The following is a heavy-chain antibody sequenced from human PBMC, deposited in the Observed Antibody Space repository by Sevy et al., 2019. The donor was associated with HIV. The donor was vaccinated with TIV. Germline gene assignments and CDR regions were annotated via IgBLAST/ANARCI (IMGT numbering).Heavy chain of an antibody. CDR2: IYYSGST. CDR1: GGSISSYY. Sequence: SETLSLTCTVSGGSISSYYWSWIRQPPGKGLEWIGYIYYSGSTNYNPSVKSRVSISVDTSKNQFSLKLMSVTAADTAVYYCAGGLRFLGAFDYWGQGTLVTVSS. J-gene: IGHJ4*02. CDR3: AGGLRFLGAFDY. V-gene: IGHV4-59*13. D-gene: IGHD3-3*01.